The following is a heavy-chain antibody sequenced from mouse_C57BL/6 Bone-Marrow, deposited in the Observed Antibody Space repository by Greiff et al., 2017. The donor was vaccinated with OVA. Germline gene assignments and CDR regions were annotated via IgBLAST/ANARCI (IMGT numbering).Heavy chain of an antibody. CDR2: ISSSGST. Sequence: EVQLQQSGPGLAKPSQTLSLTCSVTGYSITSDYWNWIRKFPGNKLEYMGYISSSGSTYYNPSLKSRISITRDTSKNQYYLQLNSVTTEDTATYDGARDYGSSFYWYFDVWGTGTTVTVSS. CDR1: GYSITSDY. V-gene: IGHV3-8*01. CDR3: ARDYGSSFYWYFDV. J-gene: IGHJ1*03. D-gene: IGHD1-1*01.